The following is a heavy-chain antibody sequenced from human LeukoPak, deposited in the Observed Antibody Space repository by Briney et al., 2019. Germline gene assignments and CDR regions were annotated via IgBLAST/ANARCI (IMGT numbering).Heavy chain of an antibody. CDR1: GFTFSNYA. CDR2: ISRPAGSW. D-gene: IGHD2-2*02. J-gene: IGHJ3*02. V-gene: IGHV3-23*01. CDR3: ARDQEGPAAILDDAFDI. Sequence: GGSLRLSCAASGFTFSNYAMSWVRQAPGKGLEWVSAISRPAGSWDYAGVVKGRFTISRDNSKNTLFLQMNSLRAEDTAVYYCARDQEGPAAILDDAFDIWGQGTMVTVSS.